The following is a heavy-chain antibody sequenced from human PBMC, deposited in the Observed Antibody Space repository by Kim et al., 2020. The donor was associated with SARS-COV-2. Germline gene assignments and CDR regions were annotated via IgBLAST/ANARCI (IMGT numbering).Heavy chain of an antibody. CDR2: MNPNSGNT. Sequence: ASVKVSCKASGYTFTSNDINWVRQATGQGLEWMGWMNPNSGNTGYAQKFQGRVNMTRNTSISTAYMELSSLRSEDTAVYYCARAQFSQRFVVVIAIRAYYFDYWGQGTLVTVSS. CDR3: ARAQFSQRFVVVIAIRAYYFDY. V-gene: IGHV1-8*01. D-gene: IGHD2-21*01. J-gene: IGHJ4*02. CDR1: GYTFTSND.